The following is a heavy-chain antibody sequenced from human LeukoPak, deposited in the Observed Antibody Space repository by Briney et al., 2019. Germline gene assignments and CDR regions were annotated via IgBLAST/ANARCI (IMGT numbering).Heavy chain of an antibody. CDR2: ISYDGSNK. CDR1: GFTFSNCA. D-gene: IGHD3-10*01. Sequence: GGSLRLSCAASGFTFSNCAMHWFRQAPGKGLEWVAVISYDGSNKYADSVKGRFTISRDNSKNTLYLQMNSLRTEDTAVYYCAKDYGSDLYNRFDPWGQGALVTVSS. V-gene: IGHV3-30*18. CDR3: AKDYGSDLYNRFDP. J-gene: IGHJ5*02.